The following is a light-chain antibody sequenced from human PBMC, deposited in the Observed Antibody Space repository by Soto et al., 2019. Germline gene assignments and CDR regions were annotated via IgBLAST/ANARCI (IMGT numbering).Light chain of an antibody. V-gene: IGLV2-23*03. Sequence: QSVLTQPASVSGSPGQSITISCTGTSSDVGGYNLVSWYQHHPGKAPKLMIYEGSKRPSGVSNRFSGSKSGNTASLTISGLQTEDEADYYCCSYAGSSTFVFGGGTKLTVL. CDR1: SSDVGGYNL. CDR3: CSYAGSSTFV. J-gene: IGLJ2*01. CDR2: EGS.